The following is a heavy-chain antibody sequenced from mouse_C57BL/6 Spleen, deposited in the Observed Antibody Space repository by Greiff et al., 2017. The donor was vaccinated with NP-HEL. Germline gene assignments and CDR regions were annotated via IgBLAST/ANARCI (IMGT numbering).Heavy chain of an antibody. CDR2: INPYNGGT. Sequence: EVQLQQSGPVLVKPGASVKMSCKASGYTFTDYYMNWVKQSHGKSLEWIGVINPYNGGTSYNQKFKGKATLTVDKSSSTAYMELNSLTSEDSAVYYCARGVYDGYGFAYWGQGTLVTVSA. J-gene: IGHJ3*01. D-gene: IGHD2-3*01. CDR1: GYTFTDYY. V-gene: IGHV1-19*01. CDR3: ARGVYDGYGFAY.